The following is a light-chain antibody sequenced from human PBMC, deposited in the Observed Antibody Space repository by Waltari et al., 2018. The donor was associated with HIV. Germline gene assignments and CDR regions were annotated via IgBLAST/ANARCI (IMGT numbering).Light chain of an antibody. V-gene: IGLV2-14*01. J-gene: IGLJ2*01. CDR3: SSYKNSNTLV. Sequence: QSALTQPASVSGSAGQSITISCPGTSNAVGGYNYVPWYQQHPGKAPKLMIYEVSNRPSGVSNRFSGSKSGNTASLTISGLQAEDEADYYCSSYKNSNTLVFGGGTKLTVL. CDR2: EVS. CDR1: SNAVGGYNY.